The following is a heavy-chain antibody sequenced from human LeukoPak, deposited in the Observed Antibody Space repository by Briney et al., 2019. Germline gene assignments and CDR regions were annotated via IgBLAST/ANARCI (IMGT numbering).Heavy chain of an antibody. D-gene: IGHD3-16*01. J-gene: IGHJ4*02. CDR3: ARALNYAYTSVYYDY. V-gene: IGHV5-51*01. CDR1: GYTLTNYW. CDR2: IYPGDSET. Sequence: GESLKISCKGSGYTLTNYWIGWVRQMPGQGLEWMGIIYPGDSETRYSPSFQGQVTISADKSITTLYLQWSSLKASDTAIYFCARALNYAYTSVYYDYRGQGTLVTVSS.